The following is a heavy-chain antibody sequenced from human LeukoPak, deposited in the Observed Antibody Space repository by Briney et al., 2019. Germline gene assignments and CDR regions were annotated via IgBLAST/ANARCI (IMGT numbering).Heavy chain of an antibody. CDR1: GGTFSSYA. V-gene: IGHV1-69*13. J-gene: IGHJ6*03. D-gene: IGHD2-2*01. CDR3: ARDIVVVPAAPLDYYYYYMDV. CDR2: IIPIFGTA. Sequence: SVKVSCKASGGTFSSYAISWVRQAPGQGLEWMGGIIPIFGTANYARKFQGRVTITADESTSTAYMELSSLRSEDTAVYYCARDIVVVPAAPLDYYYYYMDVWGKGTTVTVSS.